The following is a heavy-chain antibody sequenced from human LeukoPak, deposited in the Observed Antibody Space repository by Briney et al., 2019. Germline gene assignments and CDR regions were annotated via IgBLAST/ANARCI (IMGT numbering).Heavy chain of an antibody. CDR3: ARGLPGGYCSGGSCYSAGYYFDY. CDR1: GYTFTSYD. CDR2: MNPNSGNT. J-gene: IGHJ4*02. V-gene: IGHV1-8*01. D-gene: IGHD2-15*01. Sequence: ASVKVSCKASGYTFTSYDINWVRQATGQGLEWMGWMNPNSGNTGYAQKFQGRVTMTRNTSISTAYMELGSLRSEDTAVYYCARGLPGGYCSGGSCYSAGYYFDYWGQGTLVTVSS.